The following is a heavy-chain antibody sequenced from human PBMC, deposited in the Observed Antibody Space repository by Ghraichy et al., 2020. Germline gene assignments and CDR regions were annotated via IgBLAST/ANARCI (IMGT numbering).Heavy chain of an antibody. J-gene: IGHJ6*02. Sequence: GGSLRLSCAASGFTFSSYWMSWVRQAPGKGLEWVANIKQDGSEKYYVDSVKGRFTIFRDNAKNSLYLQMNSLRAEDTAVYYCAKSASYSSSWYFFYYYYYGMDVWGQGTTVTVSS. V-gene: IGHV3-7*01. CDR1: GFTFSSYW. CDR3: AKSASYSSSWYFFYYYYYGMDV. CDR2: IKQDGSEK. D-gene: IGHD6-13*01.